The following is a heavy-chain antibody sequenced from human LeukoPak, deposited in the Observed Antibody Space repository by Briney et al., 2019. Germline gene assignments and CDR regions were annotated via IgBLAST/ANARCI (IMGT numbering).Heavy chain of an antibody. CDR1: GFTFSSYG. Sequence: GGSLRLSCAASGFTFSSYGMHWVRQAPGKGLEWVAFIRYDGSNKYYADSVKGRFTISRDNSKNTLYLQMNSLRAEDTAVYYCANCEHEEWELLSFDYWGQGTLVTVFS. CDR2: IRYDGSNK. J-gene: IGHJ4*02. V-gene: IGHV3-30*02. D-gene: IGHD1-26*01. CDR3: ANCEHEEWELLSFDY.